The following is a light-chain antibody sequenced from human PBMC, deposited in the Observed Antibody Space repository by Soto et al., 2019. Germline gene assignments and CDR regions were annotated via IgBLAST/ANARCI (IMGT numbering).Light chain of an antibody. Sequence: QSALTQPASVSGSPGQSITISCTGTSSDVGGYNYVSWYQQHPGKAPKLMIYDVSNRPSGVSNRFSGSKSGNTASLTISGLQAEDEADYYCSSYTSSSTLLYVVGTGTKVT. V-gene: IGLV2-14*01. CDR3: SSYTSSSTLLYV. CDR1: SSDVGGYNY. J-gene: IGLJ1*01. CDR2: DVS.